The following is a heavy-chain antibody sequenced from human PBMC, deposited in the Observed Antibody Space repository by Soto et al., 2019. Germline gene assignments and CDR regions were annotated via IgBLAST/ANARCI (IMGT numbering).Heavy chain of an antibody. CDR3: AKGPFLLDFDY. CDR2: ISSSSSTI. V-gene: IGHV3-48*01. CDR1: GFTFSSYS. J-gene: IGHJ4*02. D-gene: IGHD1-26*01. Sequence: PGGSLRLSCAASGFTFSSYSMNWVRQAPGKGLEWVSYISSSSSTIYYADSVKGRFTISRDNSKNTLYLQMNSLRAEDTAVYYCAKGPFLLDFDYWGQGTLVTVSS.